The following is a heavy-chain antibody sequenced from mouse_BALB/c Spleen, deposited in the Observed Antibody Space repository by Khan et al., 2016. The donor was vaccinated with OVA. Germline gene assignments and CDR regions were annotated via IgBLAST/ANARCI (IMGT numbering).Heavy chain of an antibody. CDR2: IYPESGTT. J-gene: IGHJ3*01. V-gene: IGHV1-77*01. CDR1: GYTFTDYV. Sequence: QVQLQQSGPELVKPGASVKMSCKASGYTFTDYVINWVKQRTGQGLEWIGEIYPESGTTYYNEKFKGKATLTADKSSNTAYMQLSSLTSEDSAVYFCAKNYASWFAYWGQGTLVTVSA. CDR3: AKNYASWFAY.